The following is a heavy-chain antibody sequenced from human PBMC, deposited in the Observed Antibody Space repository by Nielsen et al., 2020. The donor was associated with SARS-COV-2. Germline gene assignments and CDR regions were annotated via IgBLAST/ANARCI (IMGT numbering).Heavy chain of an antibody. CDR1: GGSISSSSYY. D-gene: IGHD4-11*01. J-gene: IGHJ5*02. Sequence: SETLSLTCTVSGGSISSSSYYWGWIRQPPGKGLEWIGSIYYSGSTYYNPSLKSRVTISVDTSKNQFSLKLSSVTAADTAVYYCARGRTLQRVWFDPWGQGTLVTVSS. CDR3: ARGRTLQRVWFDP. CDR2: IYYSGST. V-gene: IGHV4-39*01.